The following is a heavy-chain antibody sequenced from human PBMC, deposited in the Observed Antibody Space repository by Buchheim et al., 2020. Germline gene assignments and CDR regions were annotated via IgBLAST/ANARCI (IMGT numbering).Heavy chain of an antibody. V-gene: IGHV3-15*01. CDR2: IKSKTYGGKT. Sequence: EVQLVESGGGLVKPGGSLRLSCAASGFTFSNAWMRWVRQAPGKGLEWVGRIKSKTYGGKTDYPAPVKGRFTISRDDSKNKLYMQMNILKTDDTAVYYCTTSYYYGSGSYYRIDYWGQGTL. J-gene: IGHJ4*02. CDR1: GFTFSNAW. D-gene: IGHD3-10*01. CDR3: TTSYYYGSGSYYRIDY.